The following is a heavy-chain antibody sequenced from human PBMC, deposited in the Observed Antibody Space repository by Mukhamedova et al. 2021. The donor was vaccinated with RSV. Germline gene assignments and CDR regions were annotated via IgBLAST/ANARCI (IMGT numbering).Heavy chain of an antibody. CDR1: GFTFSSHA. Sequence: GFTFSSHAMHWVRQAPGKGLEWVAVISYDGSNKYYADSVKGRFTISRDNSKNTLYLQMNSLRAEDTAVYYCARGSGVPAANYYMD. V-gene: IGHV3-30*01. D-gene: IGHD2-2*01. CDR3: ARGSGVPAANYYMD. CDR2: ISYDGSNK. J-gene: IGHJ6*03.